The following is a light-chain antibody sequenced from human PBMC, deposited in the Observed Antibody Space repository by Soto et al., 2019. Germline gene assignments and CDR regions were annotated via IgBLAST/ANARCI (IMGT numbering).Light chain of an antibody. V-gene: IGKV1-5*01. CDR3: QQYDSYPLT. CDR2: VAS. J-gene: IGKJ4*01. CDR1: QSIRSL. Sequence: IQMTQSPSTLSASVGDRVTITCRASQSIRSLLAWYQQKPGKAPNLLIYVASSLESGVPSRFSGSGSGTEFTLTISSLQPDDFATYYCQQYDSYPLTFGGVTKVEIK.